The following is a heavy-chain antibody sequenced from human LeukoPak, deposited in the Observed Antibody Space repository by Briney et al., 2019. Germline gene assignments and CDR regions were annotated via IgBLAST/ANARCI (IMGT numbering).Heavy chain of an antibody. CDR1: GGSFSGYH. V-gene: IGHV4-34*01. CDR2: INHSGST. J-gene: IGHJ6*04. Sequence: PSETLSLTCAVYGGSFSGYHWSWIRQPPGKGLEWIGEINHSGSTNYNPSLKSRVTISVDTSKNQFSLKLSSVTAADTAVYYCARGNIVVVPAAITLRVYGMDVWGKGTTVTVSS. D-gene: IGHD2-2*01. CDR3: ARGNIVVVPAAITLRVYGMDV.